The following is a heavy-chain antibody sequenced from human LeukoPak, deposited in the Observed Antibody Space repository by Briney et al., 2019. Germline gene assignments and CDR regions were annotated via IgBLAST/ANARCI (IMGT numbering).Heavy chain of an antibody. J-gene: IGHJ6*03. V-gene: IGHV4-4*07. CDR2: IYTSGST. Sequence: SETLSLTCIVSGYSISSGYYWGWIRQPAGKGLEWIGRIYTSGSTNYNPSLKSRVTMSVDTSKNQFSLKLSSVTAADTAVYYCARDLYYYYYYMDVWGKGTTVTVSS. CDR1: GYSISSGYY. CDR3: ARDLYYYYYYMDV.